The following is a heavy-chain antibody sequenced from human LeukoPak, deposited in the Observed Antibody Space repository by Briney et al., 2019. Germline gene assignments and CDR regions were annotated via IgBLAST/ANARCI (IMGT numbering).Heavy chain of an antibody. D-gene: IGHD6-19*01. CDR3: AKDGGGWYTSGWYYFDY. V-gene: IGHV3-23*01. CDR1: GFTFSSYA. J-gene: IGHJ4*02. Sequence: GGSLRLSCAASGFTFSSYAMSWVRQAPGKGLEWVSAISGSGGSTYYADSVKGRFTISRDNSKNTLYLQMDSLRAEDTALYYCAKDGGGWYTSGWYYFDYWGQGILVTVSS. CDR2: ISGSGGST.